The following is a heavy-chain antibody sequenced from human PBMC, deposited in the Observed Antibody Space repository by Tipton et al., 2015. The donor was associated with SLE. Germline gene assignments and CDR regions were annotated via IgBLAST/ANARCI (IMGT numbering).Heavy chain of an antibody. V-gene: IGHV3-30*03. CDR1: GFTFSSYW. CDR2: ISYDGSNK. CDR3: ARELGGWYPFDY. Sequence: RSLRLSCAASGFTFSSYWMYWVRQAPGKGLEWVAVISYDGSNKYYADSVKGRFTISRDNSKNTLYLQMNSLRAEDTAVYYRARELGGWYPFDYWGQGTLVTVSS. J-gene: IGHJ4*02. D-gene: IGHD6-19*01.